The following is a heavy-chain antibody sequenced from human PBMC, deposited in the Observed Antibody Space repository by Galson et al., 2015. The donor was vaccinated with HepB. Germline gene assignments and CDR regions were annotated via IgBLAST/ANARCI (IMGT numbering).Heavy chain of an antibody. D-gene: IGHD4-17*01. J-gene: IGHJ5*02. Sequence: SLRLSCAASGFTFSLYAMTWVRQAPGTGLEWVASIRKSGDRTDYADSVKGRFTISRDNSKNTLHLQMNSLRAEDTALYYCARESTVTTRVDWFDPWGQGTLVTVSS. V-gene: IGHV3-23*01. CDR1: GFTFSLYA. CDR2: IRKSGDRT. CDR3: ARESTVTTRVDWFDP.